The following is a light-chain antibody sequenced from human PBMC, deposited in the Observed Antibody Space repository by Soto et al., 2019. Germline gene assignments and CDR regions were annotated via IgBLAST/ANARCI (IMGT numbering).Light chain of an antibody. CDR2: DTS. J-gene: IGKJ2*03. Sequence: DIQLTQSPPSLSASVGDRVTITCRASQVIPAYLNWYQQKPGEAPKLVIYDTSNLEIGVPSRFGGGGSGTDFTLTITGLQPEDYATYYCHQYERLPYSFGRGTKV. CDR3: HQYERLPYS. CDR1: QVIPAY. V-gene: IGKV1-33*01.